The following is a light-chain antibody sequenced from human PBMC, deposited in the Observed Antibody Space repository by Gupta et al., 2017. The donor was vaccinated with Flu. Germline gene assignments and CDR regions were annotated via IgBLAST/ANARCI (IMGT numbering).Light chain of an antibody. V-gene: IGKV3-11*01. CDR3: QQRSNWPPIT. Sequence: VLTQSPATLSLSPGERATLSCRASQSVSSYLAWYQQKPGQAPRLLIYAASNRAPGIPARFSGSGSETDVTLTISSLEPEDFAVYYCQQRSNWPPITFGQGTRLEIK. CDR1: QSVSSY. J-gene: IGKJ5*01. CDR2: AAS.